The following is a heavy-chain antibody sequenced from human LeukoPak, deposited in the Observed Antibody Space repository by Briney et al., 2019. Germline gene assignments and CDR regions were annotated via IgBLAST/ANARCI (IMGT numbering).Heavy chain of an antibody. CDR3: ARGLGAGDPYYYYGMDV. V-gene: IGHV3-33*01. D-gene: IGHD3-16*01. CDR2: IWYDGSNE. J-gene: IGHJ6*02. Sequence: PGGSLRLSCAASGFTFSSYGMHWVRQAPGKGLEWVAVIWYDGSNEYYADSVKGRFTISRDNSKNTLYLQMNSLRAEDTAVYYCARGLGAGDPYYYYGMDVWGQGTTVTVSS. CDR1: GFTFSSYG.